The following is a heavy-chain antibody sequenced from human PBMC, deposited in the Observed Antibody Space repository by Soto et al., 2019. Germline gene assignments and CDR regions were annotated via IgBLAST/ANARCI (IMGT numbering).Heavy chain of an antibody. D-gene: IGHD2-2*01. V-gene: IGHV1-69*01. CDR1: GGTFSSYA. Sequence: QVQLVQSGAEVKKPGSSVKVSCKVSGGTFSSYAISWVRQAPGQGLEWMGGIIPIFGTANYAQKFQGRVTITADESTSTAYMELSSLRSEDTAVYYCASPGGYCSSTSCSTMYYFDYWGQGTLVTVSS. CDR3: ASPGGYCSSTSCSTMYYFDY. J-gene: IGHJ4*02. CDR2: IIPIFGTA.